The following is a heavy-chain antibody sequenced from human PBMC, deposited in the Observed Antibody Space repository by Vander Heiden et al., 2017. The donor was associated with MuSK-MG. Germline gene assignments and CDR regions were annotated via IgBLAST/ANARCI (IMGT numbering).Heavy chain of an antibody. CDR2: IYYSGIT. J-gene: IGHJ4*02. V-gene: IGHV4-59*01. CDR3: ARGSGWLDY. Sequence: QVQLQESGPGRVKPSETLSTTCPVPAGSISSYSWGWIRPPPGKGLGHIGHIYYSGITNYNPPLKSRVTISVDTSKNQLSLKVTSVTAADTAVYYGARGSGWLDYWGQGALVTVSS. D-gene: IGHD6-19*01. CDR1: AGSISSYS.